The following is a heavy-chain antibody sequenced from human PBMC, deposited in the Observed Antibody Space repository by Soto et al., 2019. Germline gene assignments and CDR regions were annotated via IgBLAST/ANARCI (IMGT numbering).Heavy chain of an antibody. V-gene: IGHV3-23*01. Sequence: PXGSLRLSCAATGVTFSVYAMTWVRQAPGKGLEWVSAVTANGGSTYSADSVKGRFTISRDNSKNTLFLQMNSLRAEDTAVYYCASLGVGDWANYYYYYGMDVWGQGITVTVSS. CDR2: VTANGGST. J-gene: IGHJ6*02. D-gene: IGHD2-21*02. CDR3: ASLGVGDWANYYYYYGMDV. CDR1: GVTFSVYA.